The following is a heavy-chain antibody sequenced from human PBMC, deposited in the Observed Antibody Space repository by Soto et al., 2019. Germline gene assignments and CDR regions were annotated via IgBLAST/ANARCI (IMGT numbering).Heavy chain of an antibody. D-gene: IGHD3-22*01. CDR3: AKHHSSCYLGY. V-gene: IGHV3-33*06. CDR1: GFSFSSFG. Sequence: QVQLVESGGGVVQPGRSLRLSCAASGFSFSSFGMHWVRQAPGKGLEWVAVIWYDGSNKYYADSVKSRFTISRDNSKNKLYLQMNILRAEDKAVYYCAKHHSSCYLGYWGQGTLGTVSS. CDR2: IWYDGSNK. J-gene: IGHJ4*02.